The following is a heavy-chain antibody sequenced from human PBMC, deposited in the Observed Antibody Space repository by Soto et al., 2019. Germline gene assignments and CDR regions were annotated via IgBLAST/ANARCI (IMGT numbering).Heavy chain of an antibody. D-gene: IGHD6-19*01. V-gene: IGHV3-23*01. J-gene: IGHJ4*02. CDR3: AKDQSEYSSGLTDY. Sequence: AGGSLRLSCAASGFTFSSYAMSWVRQAPGKGLEWVSAISGSGGSTYYADSVKGRFTISRDNSKNTLYLQMNSLRAEDTAVYYCAKDQSEYSSGLTDYWGQGTLVTVSS. CDR2: ISGSGGST. CDR1: GFTFSSYA.